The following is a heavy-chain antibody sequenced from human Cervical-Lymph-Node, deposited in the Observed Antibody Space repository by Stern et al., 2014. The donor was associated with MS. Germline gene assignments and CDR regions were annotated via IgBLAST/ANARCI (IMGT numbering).Heavy chain of an antibody. CDR1: GYSFTIYY. J-gene: IGHJ4*02. CDR3: ARHVQGFDY. CDR2: INPYDSDT. V-gene: IGHV5-51*01. Sequence: EVQLVQSGAEVKQPGESLKISCKLSGYSFTIYYIAWVRQMPGKGLEWMGVINPYDSDTTYSPSFQGQVTISADKSITTAYLQWSSLRASDTAMYYCARHVQGFDYWGQGTLVTVSS.